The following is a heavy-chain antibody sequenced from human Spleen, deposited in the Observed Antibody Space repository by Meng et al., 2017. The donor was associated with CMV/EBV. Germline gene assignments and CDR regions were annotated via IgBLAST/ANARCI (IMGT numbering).Heavy chain of an antibody. CDR1: GGSVSSGSYY. Sequence: SETLSLTCTVSGGSVSSGSYYWNWIRQPPGEGLEWIGYIHFSGNTNYNPSVKSRVTISVDTSKNQFSLKLSSVTAADTAVYYCARARFDYWGQGTLVTVSS. CDR3: ARARFDY. V-gene: IGHV4-61*01. CDR2: IHFSGNT. J-gene: IGHJ4*02.